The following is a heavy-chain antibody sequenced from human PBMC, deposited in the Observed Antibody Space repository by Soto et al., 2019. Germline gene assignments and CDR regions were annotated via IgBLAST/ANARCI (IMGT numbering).Heavy chain of an antibody. CDR3: AKDTSGWYVGYYYGMDV. CDR1: GFTFRSYG. V-gene: IGHV3-30*18. J-gene: IGHJ6*02. CDR2: ISYDGSNK. D-gene: IGHD6-19*01. Sequence: PVGSHRLSCAASGFTFRSYGMHWVRQAPGKGLEWVAVISYDGSNKYYADSVKGRFTISRDNSKNTLYLQMNSLRAEDTAVYYCAKDTSGWYVGYYYGMDVWGQGTTVTVSS.